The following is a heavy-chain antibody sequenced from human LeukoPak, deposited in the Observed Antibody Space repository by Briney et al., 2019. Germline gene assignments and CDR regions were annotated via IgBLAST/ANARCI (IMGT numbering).Heavy chain of an antibody. CDR3: AAVVRSGSPFDY. V-gene: IGHV3-48*03. D-gene: IGHD6-19*01. J-gene: IGHJ4*02. CDR2: ISSSGSTI. Sequence: PGGSLRLSCAASGFTFSSYEMNWVRQAPGKGLEWVSYISSSGSTIYYADSVKGRFTISRGNAKNTLYLQMTSLRVEDTAVYYCAAVVRSGSPFDYWGQGTLVTVSS. CDR1: GFTFSSYE.